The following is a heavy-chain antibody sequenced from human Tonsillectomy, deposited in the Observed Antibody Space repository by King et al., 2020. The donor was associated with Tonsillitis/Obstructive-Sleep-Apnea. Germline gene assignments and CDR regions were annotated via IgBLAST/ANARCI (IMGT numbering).Heavy chain of an antibody. CDR2: IYYSGST. J-gene: IGHJ4*02. D-gene: IGHD3-10*01. Sequence: QLQESGPGLVKPSETLSLTCTVSGGSISSSSYYWGWIRQPPGKGLEWIGSIYYSGSTYYNPSLKSRVTISVDTSKNQFSLKLSSVTAADTAVYYGARHWGGGSGGYYRSPFDYWGQGTLVTVSS. CDR1: GGSISSSSYY. CDR3: ARHWGGGSGGYYRSPFDY. V-gene: IGHV4-39*01.